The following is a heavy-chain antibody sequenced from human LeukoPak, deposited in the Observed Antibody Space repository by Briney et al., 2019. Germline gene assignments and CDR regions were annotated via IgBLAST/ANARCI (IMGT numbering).Heavy chain of an antibody. D-gene: IGHD2-15*01. CDR1: GFTFSSYS. Sequence: GGSLRLSCAASGFTFSSYSMNWVRQAPGKGLEWVSYISSSGSTIYYADSVKGRFTISRDNAKNSLYLQMNSLRAEDTAVYYCATRLYCSGGSCYDYWGQGTLVTVSS. V-gene: IGHV3-48*04. J-gene: IGHJ4*02. CDR3: ATRLYCSGGSCYDY. CDR2: ISSSGSTI.